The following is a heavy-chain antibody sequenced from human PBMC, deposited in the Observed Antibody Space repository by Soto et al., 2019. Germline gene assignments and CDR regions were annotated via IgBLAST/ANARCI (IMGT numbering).Heavy chain of an antibody. J-gene: IGHJ5*02. CDR1: GGSISSGDYY. Sequence: QVQLQESGPGLLKPSQTLSLTCTVSGGSISSGDYYWSWIRQPPGKGLEWIGYIYYSGGTYYNPSLKSRVTISVDTSKNQFSLKLSSVTAADTAVYYCARSSGLLRMFDPWGQGTLVTVSS. CDR3: ARSSGLLRMFDP. CDR2: IYYSGGT. D-gene: IGHD3-22*01. V-gene: IGHV4-30-4*01.